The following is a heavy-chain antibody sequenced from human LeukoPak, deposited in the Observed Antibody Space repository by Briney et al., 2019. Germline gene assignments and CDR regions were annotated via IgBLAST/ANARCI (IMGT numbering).Heavy chain of an antibody. D-gene: IGHD3-10*01. Sequence: GGSLRLSCAASGFTFSNYNMSWVRQAPRKGLEWVSSISSNSGYMYYADSVKGRFTISRDNAKNSLYLQMNSLRAEDTAVYYCASRAFGEFPPYYYGMDVWGQGTTVTVSS. CDR1: GFTFSNYN. J-gene: IGHJ6*02. CDR2: ISSNSGYM. CDR3: ASRAFGEFPPYYYGMDV. V-gene: IGHV3-21*01.